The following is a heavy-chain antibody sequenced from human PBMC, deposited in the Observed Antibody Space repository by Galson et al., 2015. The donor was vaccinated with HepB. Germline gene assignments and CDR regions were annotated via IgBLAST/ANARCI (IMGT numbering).Heavy chain of an antibody. CDR1: GGSISSGGYS. V-gene: IGHV4-30-4*07. CDR2: IYYSGST. CDR3: AGRGGKTLVDDY. J-gene: IGHJ4*02. D-gene: IGHD3-10*01. Sequence: TLSLTCAVSGGSISSGGYSWSWIRQPPGKGLEWIGYIYYSGSTYYNPSLKSRVTISVDTSKNQFSLKLSSVTAADTAVYYCAGRGGKTLVDDYWGQGTLVTVSS.